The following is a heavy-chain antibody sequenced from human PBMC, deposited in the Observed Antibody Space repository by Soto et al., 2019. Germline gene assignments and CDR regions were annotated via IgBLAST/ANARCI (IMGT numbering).Heavy chain of an antibody. V-gene: IGHV4-34*01. CDR1: GGFLSESY. D-gene: IGHD3-3*01. CDR2: INHVGGT. J-gene: IGHJ5*02. Sequence: SETLSLTCAVYGGFLSESYWTWIRQPPGKGLEWIGEINHVGGTNYNPSLKSRVTMSVDTYRNQFSLKMTSMTSADTAFYYCARGVFRFLQWFDPWGQGTLVTVSS. CDR3: ARGVFRFLQWFDP.